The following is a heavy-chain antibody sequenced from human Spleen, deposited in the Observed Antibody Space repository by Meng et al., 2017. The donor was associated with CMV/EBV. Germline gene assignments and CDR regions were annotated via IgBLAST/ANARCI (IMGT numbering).Heavy chain of an antibody. CDR3: ARDGLLVVPAADYYYYGMDV. D-gene: IGHD2-2*01. Sequence: SVKVSCKASGGTFSSYAISWVRQAPGQGLEWMGGIIPIFGTANYAQKLQGRVTMTTDTSTSTAYMELRSLRSDDTAVYYCARDGLLVVPAADYYYYGMDVWGQGTTVTVSS. CDR1: GGTFSSYA. J-gene: IGHJ6*02. V-gene: IGHV1-69*05. CDR2: IIPIFGTA.